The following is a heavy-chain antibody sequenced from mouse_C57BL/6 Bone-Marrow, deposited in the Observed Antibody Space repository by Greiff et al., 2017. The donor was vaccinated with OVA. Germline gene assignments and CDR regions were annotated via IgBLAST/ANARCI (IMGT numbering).Heavy chain of an antibody. CDR2: IYSRSGNT. CDR1: GYTFTSYG. Sequence: VQLQQSGAELARPGASVKLSCNASGYTFTSYGISWVKQRTGQGLEWIGEIYSRSGNTYYNEKFKGKATLTADKSSSTAYMELRSLTSEDSAVYFCARSGTTVEDWYFDVWGTGTTVTVSS. D-gene: IGHD1-1*01. CDR3: ARSGTTVEDWYFDV. J-gene: IGHJ1*03. V-gene: IGHV1-81*01.